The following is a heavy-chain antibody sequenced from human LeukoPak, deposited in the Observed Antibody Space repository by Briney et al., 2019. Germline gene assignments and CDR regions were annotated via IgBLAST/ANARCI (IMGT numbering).Heavy chain of an antibody. D-gene: IGHD2-15*01. CDR2: IYSSGST. Sequence: SETLSLTCTVSGGSISSYYWSWIRQPAGKGLEWIGRIYSSGSTNYNPSLKSRVTMSVDTSKNQLSLKLSSVTAADTAVYYCGREECSGGTCYPFDYWGQGVLVTVSS. CDR1: GGSISSYY. CDR3: GREECSGGTCYPFDY. J-gene: IGHJ4*02. V-gene: IGHV4-4*07.